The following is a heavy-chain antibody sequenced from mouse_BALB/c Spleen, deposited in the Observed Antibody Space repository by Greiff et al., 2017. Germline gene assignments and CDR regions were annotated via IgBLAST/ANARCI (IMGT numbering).Heavy chain of an antibody. V-gene: IGHV1S81*02. Sequence: QVQLQQPGAELVKPGASVKLSCKASGYTFTSYWMHWVKQRPGQDLEWIGEINPSNGRTNYNEQFKSKATLTVDKSSSTAYMQLSSLTSEDSAVYYCASLEITYAMDYWGQGTSGTVSS. D-gene: IGHD2-4*01. CDR3: ASLEITYAMDY. CDR1: GYTFTSYW. CDR2: INPSNGRT. J-gene: IGHJ4*01.